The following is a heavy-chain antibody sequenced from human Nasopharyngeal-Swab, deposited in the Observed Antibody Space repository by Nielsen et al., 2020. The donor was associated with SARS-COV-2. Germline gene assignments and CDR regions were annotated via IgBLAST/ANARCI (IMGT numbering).Heavy chain of an antibody. CDR1: GGSISSGSYY. Sequence: LRLSCTVSGGSISSGSYYWSWLRQPAGKGLEWIGRIYTSGSTNYNPSLKSRVTISVDTSKNQFSLKLSSVAAADTAAYYCARVYYDSSGYREDWGQGTLVTVSS. D-gene: IGHD3-22*01. CDR3: ARVYYDSSGYRED. J-gene: IGHJ4*02. V-gene: IGHV4-61*02. CDR2: IYTSGST.